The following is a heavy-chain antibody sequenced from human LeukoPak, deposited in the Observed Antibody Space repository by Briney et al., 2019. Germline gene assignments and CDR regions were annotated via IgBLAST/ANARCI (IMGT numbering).Heavy chain of an antibody. CDR3: ARVLDLSKRGLDAFDI. CDR2: VYYSGST. J-gene: IGHJ3*02. D-gene: IGHD3-16*01. CDR1: GGSISSYF. V-gene: IGHV4-59*01. Sequence: SETLSLTCTVSGGSISSYFWSWIREPPGKGLGWMGYVYYSGSTNYNPSLKSRVTISVDTSKKQFSLKLSSATAADTAVYYCARVLDLSKRGLDAFDIWGQGTMVTVSS.